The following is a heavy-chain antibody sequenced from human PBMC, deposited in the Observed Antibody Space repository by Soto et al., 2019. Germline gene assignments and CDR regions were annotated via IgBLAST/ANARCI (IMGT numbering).Heavy chain of an antibody. CDR1: GGSISSYY. D-gene: IGHD2-2*01. CDR3: ARVGRGTYCSSTSCYYTRWYYYRMDV. J-gene: IGHJ6*02. CDR2: IFYSGST. V-gene: IGHV4-59*01. Sequence: SETLSLTCTVSGGSISSYYWSWIRQPPGKGLEWIGYIFYSGSTDYNPSLKSRVTISVDTSKNQFSLKLSSVTAADTAVYYCARVGRGTYCSSTSCYYTRWYYYRMDVWGQGTTVTVAS.